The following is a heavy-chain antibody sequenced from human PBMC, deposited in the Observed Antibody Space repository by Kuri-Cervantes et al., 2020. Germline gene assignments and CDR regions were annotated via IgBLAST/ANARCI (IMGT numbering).Heavy chain of an antibody. CDR3: TTEGIAAAGAVPTYYYMDV. CDR1: GGSISSYY. V-gene: IGHV4-59*01. CDR2: IYYSGST. J-gene: IGHJ6*03. D-gene: IGHD6-13*01. Sequence: GSLRLSCTVSGGSISSYYWSWIRQPPGKGLEWIGYIYYSGSTNYNPSLKSRVTISVDTSKNQFSLKLSSVTAADTAVYYCTTEGIAAAGAVPTYYYMDVWGKGTTVTVSS.